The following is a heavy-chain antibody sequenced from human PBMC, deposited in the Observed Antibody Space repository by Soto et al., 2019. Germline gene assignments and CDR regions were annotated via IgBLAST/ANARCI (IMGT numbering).Heavy chain of an antibody. CDR1: VFTCSSYG. D-gene: IGHD4-17*01. V-gene: IGHV3-30*18. J-gene: IGHJ4*02. CDR3: AKDRGALRWSEEHYYFDY. CDR2: ILYDGSKK. Sequence: PWWSLRLSCAASVFTCSSYGMHWFRQAPGKGLEWVAVILYDGSKKYYADSMKGRFTISRDNSKNTLYLQMNSLRAEDTALYYCAKDRGALRWSEEHYYFDYWGRGSLVTVSS.